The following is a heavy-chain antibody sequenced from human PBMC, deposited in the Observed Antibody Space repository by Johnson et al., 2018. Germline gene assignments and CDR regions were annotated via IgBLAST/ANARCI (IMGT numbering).Heavy chain of an antibody. D-gene: IGHD2-15*01. CDR2: ISGNSAIK. CDR3: PKERDIADGRYYYYMDV. J-gene: IGHJ6*03. V-gene: IGHV3-9*01. CDR1: GFIFDDYA. Sequence: VQSGRSLRLSCVGSGFIFDDYAMHWVRQVPGKGLEWVSGISGNSAIKGYADSVKGRFTISRDNSQNTLYLQMNGLRPEDTAVYFCPKERDIADGRYYYYMDVWGKGPTVTFSS.